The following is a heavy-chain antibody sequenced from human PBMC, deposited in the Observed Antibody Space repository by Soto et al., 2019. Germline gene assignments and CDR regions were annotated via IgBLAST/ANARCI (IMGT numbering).Heavy chain of an antibody. D-gene: IGHD5-18*01. CDR2: IYHSGST. J-gene: IGHJ4*02. CDR3: ARVVRYGYRMIYYFDY. V-gene: IGHV4-4*02. CDR1: GGSISSSNW. Sequence: SETLSLTCAVSGGSISSSNWWSWVRQPPGKGLEWIGEIYHSGSTNYNPSLKSRVTISVDKSKNQFSLKLSSVTAADTAVYYCARVVRYGYRMIYYFDYWGQGTLVTVSS.